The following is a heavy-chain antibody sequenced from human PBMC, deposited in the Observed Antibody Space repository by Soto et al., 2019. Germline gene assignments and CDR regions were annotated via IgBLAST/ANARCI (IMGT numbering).Heavy chain of an antibody. CDR2: ISGSGGDT. D-gene: IGHD2-15*01. V-gene: IGHV3-23*01. J-gene: IGHJ4*02. CDR1: GFTFSSYA. CDR3: AFGRPGVVEAASDY. Sequence: EVQLLESGGGLVQPGGSLRLSCAAYGFTFSSYAMSWFRQAPGKGLEWVSGISGSGGDTNYADSVKGRFTVSRDNSKNTLYLQMDSLRAEDTAVYYCAFGRPGVVEAASDYWGQRTLVTVSS.